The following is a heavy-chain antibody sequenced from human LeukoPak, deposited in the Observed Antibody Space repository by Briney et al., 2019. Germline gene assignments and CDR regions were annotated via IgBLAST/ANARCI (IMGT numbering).Heavy chain of an antibody. D-gene: IGHD2-2*01. CDR2: ISSNGGST. J-gene: IGHJ3*02. CDR3: ARVGVVPAAIGAFDI. CDR1: GFTFSSYA. Sequence: GGSLRLSCAAPGFTFSSYAMHWVRQAPGKGLEYVSAISSNGGSTYYANSVKGRFTISRDNSKNTLYLQMGSLRAEDMAVYYCARVGVVPAAIGAFDIWGQGTMVTVSS. V-gene: IGHV3-64*01.